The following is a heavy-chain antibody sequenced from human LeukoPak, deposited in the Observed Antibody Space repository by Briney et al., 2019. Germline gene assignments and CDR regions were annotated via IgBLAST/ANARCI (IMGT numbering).Heavy chain of an antibody. J-gene: IGHJ4*02. CDR2: INPDGGEK. D-gene: IGHD6-13*01. CDR3: ARLPSSSWYVYFDY. CDR1: GFTFSNYW. Sequence: GGSLRLSCAASGFTFSNYWMSWVRQAPGKGLEWVANINPDGGEKYYVDSVKGRFTISRDNAKNSLYLRMNSLRAEDTAVYYCARLPSSSWYVYFDYWGQGTLVTVSS. V-gene: IGHV3-7*01.